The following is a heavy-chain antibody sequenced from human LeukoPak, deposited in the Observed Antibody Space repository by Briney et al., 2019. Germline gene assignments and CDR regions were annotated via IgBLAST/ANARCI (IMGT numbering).Heavy chain of an antibody. D-gene: IGHD3-22*01. V-gene: IGHV3-30*02. J-gene: IGHJ4*02. CDR2: IRSDGSDK. CDR1: ALTFSKSG. Sequence: GGSLRLSCAEPALTFSKSGMHWVRQAPGKGLEWVAYIRSDGSDKYYADSVKGRFSISRDNSQNTLYLQMNRLRTDDTAVYHGAKVCCSDSGGYFGIDHWGQGALITVSS. CDR3: AKVCCSDSGGYFGIDH.